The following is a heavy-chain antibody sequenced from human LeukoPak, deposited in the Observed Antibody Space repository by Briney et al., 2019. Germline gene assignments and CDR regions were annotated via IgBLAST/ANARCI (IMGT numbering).Heavy chain of an antibody. CDR3: ARVYDSGSYFDAFDI. D-gene: IGHD1-26*01. V-gene: IGHV3-21*01. CDR1: GFTFSSYS. Sequence: RSGGSLRLSCAASGFTFSSYSMNWVRQAPGKGLEWVSSISSSSYIYYADSVKGRFTISRDNAKNSLYLQMNSLRAEDTAVYYCARVYDSGSYFDAFDIWGQGTMVTVSS. CDR2: ISSSSYI. J-gene: IGHJ3*02.